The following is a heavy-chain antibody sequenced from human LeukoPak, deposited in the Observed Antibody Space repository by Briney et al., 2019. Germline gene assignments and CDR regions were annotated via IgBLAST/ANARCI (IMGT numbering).Heavy chain of an antibody. CDR1: GGPFSSNA. CDR3: ARDGHTYNMDV. V-gene: IGHV1-69*04. D-gene: IGHD1-1*01. Sequence: SMKVSCRATGGPFSSNAINWVRQAPGQGLEWMGRIIPILGITNYAQKFQDRVSITADKSTSTAYVELRSLRSEDTAVYYCARDGHTYNMDVWGQGTTVTVSS. CDR2: IIPILGIT. J-gene: IGHJ6*02.